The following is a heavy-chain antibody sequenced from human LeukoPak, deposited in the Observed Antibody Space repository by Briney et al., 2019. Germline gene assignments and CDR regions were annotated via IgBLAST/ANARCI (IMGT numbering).Heavy chain of an antibody. D-gene: IGHD4-11*01. CDR1: GGSISNYY. CDR2: IYYSGST. J-gene: IGHJ5*02. Sequence: KPSETLSLTCTVSGGSISNYYWSWIRQPPGKGLEWIGYIYYSGSTNYNPSLKSRVTISVDTSKNQFSLKLSSVTAADTAVYYCARELGYSWFDPWGQGTLVTVSS. CDR3: ARELGYSWFDP. V-gene: IGHV4-59*01.